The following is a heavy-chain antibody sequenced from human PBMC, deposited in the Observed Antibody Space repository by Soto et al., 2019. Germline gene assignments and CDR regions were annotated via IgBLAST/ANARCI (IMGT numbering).Heavy chain of an antibody. Sequence: PVGSLRLSCAASGFTFSSYAMSWVRLAPWKGLEWVSAISGSGGSTYYADSVRGRFTISRENAKNSLYLQMNSLRAEDTAVYYCARKANYDFWSGYYLDYYCDRMDLRGQGTTVTGS. V-gene: IGHV3-23*01. CDR1: GFTFSSYA. CDR2: ISGSGGST. D-gene: IGHD3-3*01. CDR3: ARKANYDFWSGYYLDYYCDRMDL. J-gene: IGHJ6*02.